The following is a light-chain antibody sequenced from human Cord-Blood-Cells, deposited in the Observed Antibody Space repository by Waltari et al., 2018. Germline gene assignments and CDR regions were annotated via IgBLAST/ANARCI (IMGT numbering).Light chain of an antibody. CDR1: SSDVGGYNY. V-gene: IGLV2-14*01. CDR2: DVS. Sequence: QSALTQPASVSGSPGQSITISCTGTSSDVGGYNYVSWYQQHPGKAPKLMIYDVSNRPSGVPNRFSGSKSANAASLTIPGLQAEDEADYYCSSYTSSSTLAYVFGTGTKVTVL. CDR3: SSYTSSSTLAYV. J-gene: IGLJ1*01.